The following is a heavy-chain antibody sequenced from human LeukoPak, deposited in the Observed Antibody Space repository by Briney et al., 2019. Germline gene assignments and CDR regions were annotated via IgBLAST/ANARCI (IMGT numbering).Heavy chain of an antibody. Sequence: GGSLRLSCAASGFTFSSYGMSWVRQAPGKGLEWVSAISGSGGSTYYADSVKGRFTISRDNSKNTLYLQVNSLRAEDTAVYYCAKDLMVTATYYFDYWGQGTLVTVSS. D-gene: IGHD2-21*02. CDR1: GFTFSSYG. J-gene: IGHJ4*02. V-gene: IGHV3-23*01. CDR3: AKDLMVTATYYFDY. CDR2: ISGSGGST.